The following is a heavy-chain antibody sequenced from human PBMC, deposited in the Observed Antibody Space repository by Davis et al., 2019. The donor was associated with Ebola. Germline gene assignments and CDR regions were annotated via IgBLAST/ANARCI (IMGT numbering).Heavy chain of an antibody. CDR3: AREDSGYDDSGYYYFLADY. D-gene: IGHD3-22*01. V-gene: IGHV3-21*01. CDR2: ISRSSSHK. J-gene: IGHJ4*02. CDR1: GFTFSSYN. Sequence: GESLKISCAASGFTFSSYNMNWVRQAPGKGLEWVSSISRSSSHKYYADSVKGRFTISRDNAKNSLYLQMNSLRVEDTAMYYCAREDSGYDDSGYYYFLADYWGQGTLVTVSS.